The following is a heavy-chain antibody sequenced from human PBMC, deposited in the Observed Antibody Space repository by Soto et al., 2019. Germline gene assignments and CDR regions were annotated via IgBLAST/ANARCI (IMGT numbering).Heavy chain of an antibody. CDR3: ATPAPNSSGYYYLDY. V-gene: IGHV1-18*01. CDR2: ISAYNGNT. D-gene: IGHD3-22*01. J-gene: IGHJ4*02. Sequence: QVQLVQSGAEVKKPGASVKVSCKASGYTFTSYGISWVRQAPGQGLEWMGWISAYNGNTNYAQKLQGRVTMTTVTSTSTAYMELRSMRSDDTAVYYCATPAPNSSGYYYLDYWGQGTLVTVSS. CDR1: GYTFTSYG.